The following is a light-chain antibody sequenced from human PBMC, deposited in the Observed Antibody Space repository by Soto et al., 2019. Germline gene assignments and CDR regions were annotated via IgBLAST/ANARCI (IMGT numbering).Light chain of an antibody. CDR3: QSYDSSLSGYV. V-gene: IGLV1-40*01. J-gene: IGLJ1*01. Sequence: QSVLTQPPSVSEAPGQRVTISCTGSSSNIGAGYEAHWYQQVPGTAPKLLIYENNNRPSGVPDRFSGSKSGTSASLAITGLQGEDEAEYYCQSYDSSLSGYVFGTGTKLNVL. CDR1: SSNIGAGYE. CDR2: ENN.